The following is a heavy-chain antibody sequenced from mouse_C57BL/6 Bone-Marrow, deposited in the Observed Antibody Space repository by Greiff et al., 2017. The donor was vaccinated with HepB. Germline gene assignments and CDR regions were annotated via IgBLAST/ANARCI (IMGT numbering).Heavy chain of an antibody. CDR1: GYKFTDYE. Sequence: QVQLQQSGAELVRPGASVTLSCKASGYKFTDYEMHWVKQTPVHGLEWIGAIDPETGGTAYNQKFKGKAILTADKSSSTAYMELRSLTSEDSAVYYCTTLGGYYFDYWGRGTALTVSS. D-gene: IGHD3-3*01. CDR2: IDPETGGT. CDR3: TTLGGYYFDY. J-gene: IGHJ2*01. V-gene: IGHV1-15*01.